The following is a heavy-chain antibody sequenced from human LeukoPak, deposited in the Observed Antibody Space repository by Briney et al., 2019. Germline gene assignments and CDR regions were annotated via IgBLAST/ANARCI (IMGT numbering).Heavy chain of an antibody. V-gene: IGHV3-53*01. CDR1: GFTFSDHY. CDR2: IYSGGST. CDR3: ARGDGYIRDY. Sequence: GGSLRLSCAASGFTFSDHYMDWVRQAPGKGLEWVSIIYSGGSTYYADSVKGRFTISRDNSKNTLYLQMNRLRAEDTAVYFCARGDGYIRDYWGQGTLVTVSS. D-gene: IGHD5-24*01. J-gene: IGHJ4*02.